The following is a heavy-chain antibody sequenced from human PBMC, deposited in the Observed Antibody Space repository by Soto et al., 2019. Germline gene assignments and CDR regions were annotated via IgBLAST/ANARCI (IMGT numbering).Heavy chain of an antibody. J-gene: IGHJ6*02. V-gene: IGHV5-10-1*01. Sequence: GESLKISCKGSGYSFTSYWISWVRQMPGKGLEWMGRIDPSDSYTNYSPSFQGHVTISADKSISTAYLQWSSLKASDTAMYYCARHSYCSGGSCYYYYYGMDVWGQGTTVTVSS. D-gene: IGHD2-15*01. CDR1: GYSFTSYW. CDR3: ARHSYCSGGSCYYYYYGMDV. CDR2: IDPSDSYT.